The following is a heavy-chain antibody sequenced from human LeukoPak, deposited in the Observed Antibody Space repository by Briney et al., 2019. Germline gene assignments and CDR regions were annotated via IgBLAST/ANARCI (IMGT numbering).Heavy chain of an antibody. CDR3: ARVGGYSYGYDAGNSRIDRYNWFDP. CDR2: ISAYNGHT. CDR1: GYTLTSYG. D-gene: IGHD5-18*01. J-gene: IGHJ5*02. V-gene: IGHV1-18*01. Sequence: GASVKVSCKASGYTLTSYGISWVRQAPGQGLEWMGWISAYNGHTNYAQKLQGRVTMTTDTSTSTAYMELRSLRSDDTAVYYCARVGGYSYGYDAGNSRIDRYNWFDPWGQGTLVTVSS.